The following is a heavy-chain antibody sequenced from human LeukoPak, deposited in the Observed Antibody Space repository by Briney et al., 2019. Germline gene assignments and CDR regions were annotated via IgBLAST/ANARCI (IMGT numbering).Heavy chain of an antibody. V-gene: IGHV3-23*01. CDR2: ISDSGDIT. Sequence: GGSLRLSCAASGFAFSRYAMSWVRQAPGKGLEWVSGISDSGDITYYADSVKGRFTISRDNSKNTLYVQMNSLRVEDTAVYYCAKDRRGGSYYAATFDIWGQGTMVTVSS. CDR3: AKDRRGGSYYAATFDI. J-gene: IGHJ3*02. D-gene: IGHD1-26*01. CDR1: GFAFSRYA.